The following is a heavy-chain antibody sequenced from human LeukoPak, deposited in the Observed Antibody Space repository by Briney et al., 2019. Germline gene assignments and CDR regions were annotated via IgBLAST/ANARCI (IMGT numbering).Heavy chain of an antibody. CDR2: ISSRRRYI. CDR3: ARDWMTTGWNYVRNCFDP. V-gene: IGHV3-21*01. Sequence: GGSLRLSCAAAGLTFSSKSMKWVRQAPGKGMEWVSSISSRRRYIYHADSGKGRSTTYRDNTKNSLYLQMNSLRAEDTAVYYCARDWMTTGWNYVRNCFDPWGQGTLVSVSS. CDR1: GLTFSSKS. J-gene: IGHJ5*02. D-gene: IGHD1-7*01.